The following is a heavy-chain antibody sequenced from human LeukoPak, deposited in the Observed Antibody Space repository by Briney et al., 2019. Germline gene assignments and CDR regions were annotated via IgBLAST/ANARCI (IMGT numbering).Heavy chain of an antibody. CDR3: ARVIPHYYDSSLPDY. J-gene: IGHJ4*02. CDR1: GYTFSDYY. Sequence: GASVKVSCKASGYTFSDYYLQWVRQAPGQGLEWMGWINPTSRDTKYAQKFRGRVTMTRDTTTSTATLELRRLRSDDTAVYYCARVIPHYYDSSLPDYWGQGTLVTVS. V-gene: IGHV1-2*02. CDR2: INPTSRDT. D-gene: IGHD3-22*01.